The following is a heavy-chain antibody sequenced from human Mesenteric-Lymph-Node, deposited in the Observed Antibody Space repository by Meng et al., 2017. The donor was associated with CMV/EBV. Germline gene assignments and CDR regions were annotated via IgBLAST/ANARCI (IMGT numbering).Heavy chain of an antibody. CDR2: IYYSGST. CDR3: ARPHYYGSGSSPWFDP. D-gene: IGHD3-10*01. Sequence: QLQLQEAGPGLVKPSETLSLTCTVSGGSISSRSYYWGWIRQPPGKGLEWIGSIYYSGSTYYNPSLKSRVTISVDTSKNQFSLKLSSVTAADTAVYYCARPHYYGSGSSPWFDPWGQGTLVTVSS. V-gene: IGHV4-39*01. CDR1: GGSISSRSYY. J-gene: IGHJ5*02.